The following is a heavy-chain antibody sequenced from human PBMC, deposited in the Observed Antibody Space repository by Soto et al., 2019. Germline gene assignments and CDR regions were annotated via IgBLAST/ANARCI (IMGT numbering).Heavy chain of an antibody. CDR1: GGSLSSYY. J-gene: IGHJ4*02. CDR3: ARATGIAPFDY. Sequence: SETLSLTCTVSGGSLSSYYWSWIRQAPGKGLENLGYIYYSDSTNYNPSFKSRVTISVDTSRNQFSLKLSSVTAADTAVYYCARATGIAPFDYWAQRTLVTVSS. CDR2: IYYSDST. V-gene: IGHV4-59*12. D-gene: IGHD5-18*01.